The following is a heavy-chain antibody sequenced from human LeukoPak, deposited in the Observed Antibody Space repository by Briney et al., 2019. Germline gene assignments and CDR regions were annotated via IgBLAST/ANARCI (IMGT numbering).Heavy chain of an antibody. CDR1: GFSFSRYL. V-gene: IGHV3-7*05. J-gene: IGHJ4*02. Sequence: GGSLRLSCAASGFSFSRYLMTWVRLAPGKGLEWVANIKEDGSEKNHVDSLKDRFTISRDNAKNSVFLQMNSLRAEDTAIYYCARDIRYGDCDYWGQGTLVTVSS. D-gene: IGHD4-17*01. CDR2: IKEDGSEK. CDR3: ARDIRYGDCDY.